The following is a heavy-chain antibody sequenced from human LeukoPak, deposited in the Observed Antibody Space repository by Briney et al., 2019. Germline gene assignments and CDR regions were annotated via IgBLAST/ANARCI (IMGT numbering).Heavy chain of an antibody. CDR3: ARGPYYGGPGDYYYGMDV. J-gene: IGHJ6*02. CDR1: GFTFSSYG. Sequence: PGGSLRLSCAASGFTFSSYGMHSVRQPPGKGLEWVAVIWYDGSNKYCADSVKGRFTISRDNSKNTLYLQMNSLRADDTAVYYCARGPYYGGPGDYYYGMDVWGQGTTVTVSS. V-gene: IGHV3-33*01. CDR2: IWYDGSNK. D-gene: IGHD4-23*01.